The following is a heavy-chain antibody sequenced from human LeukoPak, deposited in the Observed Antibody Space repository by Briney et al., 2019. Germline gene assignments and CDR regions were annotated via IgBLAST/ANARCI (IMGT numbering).Heavy chain of an antibody. D-gene: IGHD6-19*01. CDR3: AREVAGTPWIDY. Sequence: SETLSLTCTVSGVSISSRSYYWGWIRQPPGKGLEWIGNIYYSGSTYYNPSLMSRGTISVDTSKNQFSLKLSSVTAANTAVYYCAREVAGTPWIDYWGQGTLVTVSS. CDR2: IYYSGST. CDR1: GVSISSRSYY. J-gene: IGHJ4*02. V-gene: IGHV4-39*02.